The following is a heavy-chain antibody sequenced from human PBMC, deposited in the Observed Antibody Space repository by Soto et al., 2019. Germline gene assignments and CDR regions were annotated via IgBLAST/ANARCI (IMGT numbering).Heavy chain of an antibody. CDR3: AKVSHLLLCPGEPTFMDV. D-gene: IGHD3-10*01. V-gene: IGHV3-23*01. CDR2: ISGSGGGT. Sequence: EEQLLESGGGSVQPRGSLRISCEASGFAFRNYAMNWVRQAPGKGLECVSGISGSGGGTFFADSVRGRFAISRDNPKNMLHLLLNSLRAEDTAMYYCAKVSHLLLCPGEPTFMDVWGKGTPVTVSS. CDR1: GFAFRNYA. J-gene: IGHJ6*03.